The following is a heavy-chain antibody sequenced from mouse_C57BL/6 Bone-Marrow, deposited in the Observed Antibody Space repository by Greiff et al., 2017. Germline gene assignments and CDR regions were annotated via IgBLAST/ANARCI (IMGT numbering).Heavy chain of an antibody. CDR1: GYTFTDYY. J-gene: IGHJ4*01. CDR2: IYPNNGGN. V-gene: IGHV1-34*01. CDR3: ARRGYGSSLMDD. Sequence: VQLQQSGPELVKPGASVKMSCKASGYTFTDYYMHWVKPSHGKSLEWIGYIYPNNGGNGYNQKFKGKATLTVDKYSSTAYMELRSLTSEASAVYYCARRGYGSSLMDDWGQGTSVTVSS. D-gene: IGHD1-1*01.